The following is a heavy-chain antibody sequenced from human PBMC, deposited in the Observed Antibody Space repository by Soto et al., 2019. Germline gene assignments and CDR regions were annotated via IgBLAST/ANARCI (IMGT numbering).Heavy chain of an antibody. CDR3: ARSRDIVVSGGWFDP. CDR1: GYSFTSYW. D-gene: IGHD2-15*01. V-gene: IGHV5-51*01. CDR2: IYPGDSDT. J-gene: IGHJ5*02. Sequence: GESLKISCKGSGYSFTSYWIGWVRQMPGKGLEWMGIIYPGDSDTRYSPSFQGQVTISADNSISTAYLQWSSLKASDTAMYYCARSRDIVVSGGWFDPWGQGTLVTVSS.